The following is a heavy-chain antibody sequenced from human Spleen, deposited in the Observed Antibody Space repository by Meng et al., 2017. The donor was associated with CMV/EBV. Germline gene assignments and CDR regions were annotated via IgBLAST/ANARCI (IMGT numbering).Heavy chain of an antibody. D-gene: IGHD1-26*01. CDR2: INPNTGGT. J-gene: IGHJ4*02. CDR3: ATYRVGDPVRFDY. CDR1: GYTFRDYY. Sequence: KSSGYTFRDYYKHWVRQAPGQGLEWMGWINPNTGGTKSDQKFQGRVTMTRDTSISTAYMELSSLRSDDTAVYFCATYRVGDPVRFDYWGQGTLVTVSS. V-gene: IGHV1-2*02.